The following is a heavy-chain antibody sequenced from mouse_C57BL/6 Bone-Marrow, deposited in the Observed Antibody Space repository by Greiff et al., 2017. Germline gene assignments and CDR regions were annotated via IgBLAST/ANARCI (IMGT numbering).Heavy chain of an antibody. CDR2: INPSSGYT. J-gene: IGHJ2*01. V-gene: IGHV1-7*01. CDR1: GYTFTSYW. D-gene: IGHD4-1*01. Sequence: VQLVESGAELAKPGASVKLSCKASGYTFTSYWMHWVKQRPGQGLEWIGYINPSSGYTKYNQKFKDKATLTADKSSSTAYMQLSSLTYEDSAVDYCARRRRNWDLDYWGQGTTLTVSS. CDR3: ARRRRNWDLDY.